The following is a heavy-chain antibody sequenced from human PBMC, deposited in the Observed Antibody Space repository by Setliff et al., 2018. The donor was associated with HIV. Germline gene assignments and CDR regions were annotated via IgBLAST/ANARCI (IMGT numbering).Heavy chain of an antibody. CDR1: GYTFTGYY. J-gene: IGHJ4*02. D-gene: IGHD3-22*01. CDR2: INPNGGGT. V-gene: IGHV1-2*02. Sequence: GASVKVSCKASGYTFTGYYMHWLRQAPGQGLEWMGWINPNGGGTNYAQKFQGRVTMTRDTSISTAYMELSRLRSDDTAVYYCARNPDTSGYLYYYYWGQGTRVTVSS. CDR3: ARNPDTSGYLYYYY.